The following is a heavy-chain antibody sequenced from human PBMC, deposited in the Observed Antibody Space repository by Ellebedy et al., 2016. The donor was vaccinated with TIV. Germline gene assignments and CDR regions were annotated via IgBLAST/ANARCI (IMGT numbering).Heavy chain of an antibody. V-gene: IGHV3-7*02. CDR3: ARAYSGSYSDY. CDR1: GFTFSSYW. CDR2: IKQDGSEK. D-gene: IGHD1-26*01. J-gene: IGHJ4*02. Sequence: GESLKISCAASGFTFSSYWMSWVRQAPGKGLEWVANIKQDGSEKYYVDSVKGRFTISRDNSKNTLYLQMNSLRAEDTAVYYCARAYSGSYSDYWGQGTLVTVSS.